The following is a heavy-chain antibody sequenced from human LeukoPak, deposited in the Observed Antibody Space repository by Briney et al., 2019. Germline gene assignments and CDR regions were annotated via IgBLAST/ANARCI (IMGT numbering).Heavy chain of an antibody. CDR2: FIESSGSA. D-gene: IGHD6-13*01. CDR1: GFTLDSHA. Sequence: GGSLRLSCAASGFTLDSHAMSWVRQAPGKGLEWISTFIESSGSAHYADSVKGRFTISRDISKNTLYLQMNSLRAEDTAVYCCARDPSRSWWGYFDYWGQGTLVTVSS. CDR3: ARDPSRSWWGYFDY. V-gene: IGHV3-23*01. J-gene: IGHJ4*02.